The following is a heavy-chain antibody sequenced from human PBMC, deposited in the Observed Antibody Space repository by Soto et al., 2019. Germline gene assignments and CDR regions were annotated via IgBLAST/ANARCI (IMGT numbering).Heavy chain of an antibody. CDR2: INPNSGGT. D-gene: IGHD6-19*01. V-gene: IGHV1-2*02. J-gene: IGHJ6*02. CDR1: GYTFTGYY. Sequence: QVQLVQSGAEVKKPGASVKVSCKASGYTFTGYYMHWVRQAPGQGLEWMGWINPNSGGTNYAQKFQGRVTMTRDMSISTAYMELSRLRSDDTAVYYCARDRGSGWYLTYYYYGMDVWGQGTTVTVSS. CDR3: ARDRGSGWYLTYYYYGMDV.